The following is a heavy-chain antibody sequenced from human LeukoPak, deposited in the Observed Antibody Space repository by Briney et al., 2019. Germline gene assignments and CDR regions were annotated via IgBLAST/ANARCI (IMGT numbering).Heavy chain of an antibody. J-gene: IGHJ4*02. V-gene: IGHV1-24*01. CDR3: TAGRAYSLLDF. D-gene: IGHD5-18*01. CDR1: GYRFTELS. CDR2: FDLVQGDT. Sequence: ASVKVSCKVSGYRFTELSRHWVQQAPGKGLEWLGGFDLVQGDTIYAQKFQGRVTMTEDTSTDTSYMELSSLGSEDTAVYFCTAGRAYSLLDFWGQGTLVIVSS.